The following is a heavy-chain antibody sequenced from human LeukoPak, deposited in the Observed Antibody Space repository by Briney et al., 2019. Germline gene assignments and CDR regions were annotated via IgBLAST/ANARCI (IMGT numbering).Heavy chain of an antibody. Sequence: SETLSLTCTVSGGSISSSSYYWGWTRQPPGKGLECIGSFYYSESTYYNPYLKSRVTISVDTSTNQFYLKLRSVPAADTAVYYCARHTFYYYDSSGYYARPFDYWGQGTLVTVSS. V-gene: IGHV4-39*01. D-gene: IGHD3-22*01. CDR3: ARHTFYYYDSSGYYARPFDY. CDR1: GGSISSSSYY. J-gene: IGHJ4*02. CDR2: FYYSEST.